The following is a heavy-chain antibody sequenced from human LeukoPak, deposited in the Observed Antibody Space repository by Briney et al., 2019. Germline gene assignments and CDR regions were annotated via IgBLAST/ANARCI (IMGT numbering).Heavy chain of an antibody. CDR3: ARVALVAAANYYGLDV. CDR1: GDSISGYS. CDR2: IFYTRST. V-gene: IGHV4-59*01. Sequence: PSETLSLTCTVSGDSISGYSWTWIRQPPGKGLEWIGYIFYTRSTIYNPSLKSRVTISVDASKNLFSLKLSSVTATDAAVYYCARVALVAAANYYGLDVWGKGTTVTVSS. D-gene: IGHD2-15*01. J-gene: IGHJ6*04.